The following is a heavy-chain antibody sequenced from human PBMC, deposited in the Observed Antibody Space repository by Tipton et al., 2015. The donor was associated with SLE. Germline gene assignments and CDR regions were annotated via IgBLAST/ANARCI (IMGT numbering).Heavy chain of an antibody. J-gene: IGHJ4*02. CDR2: IHYTGDT. V-gene: IGHV4-59*08. D-gene: IGHD6-19*01. CDR1: GASIGGYY. Sequence: LRLSCSVSGASIGGYYWSWIRQPPGKGLEWIGYIHYTGDTNYNPSLDSRVTISADRSKNQFSLKLTSLTAADTAVYYCARHPGSGWSFYFGNWGQGTLVTVSS. CDR3: ARHPGSGWSFYFGN.